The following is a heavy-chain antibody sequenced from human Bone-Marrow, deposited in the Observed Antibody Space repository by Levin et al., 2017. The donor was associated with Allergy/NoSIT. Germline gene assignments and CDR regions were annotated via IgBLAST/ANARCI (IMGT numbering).Heavy chain of an antibody. D-gene: IGHD3-9*01. Sequence: PGGSLRLSCAVSGFTFSNYGIHWVRQAPGKGLQWVATISPDGAYTYYVDSVKGRFTISRDDSKNTVFLQMNSLRTDDTALYYCARALTGVVFPRVPDYWGQGTLVTVSS. J-gene: IGHJ4*02. CDR3: ARALTGVVFPRVPDY. CDR1: GFTFSNYG. CDR2: ISPDGAYT. V-gene: IGHV3-30*03.